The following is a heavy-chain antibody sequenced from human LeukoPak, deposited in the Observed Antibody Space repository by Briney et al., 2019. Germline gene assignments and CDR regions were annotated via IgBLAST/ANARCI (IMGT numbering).Heavy chain of an antibody. J-gene: IGHJ4*01. CDR2: INPNSGDT. V-gene: IGHV1-2*02. CDR1: GYTFTGYY. Sequence: GASVKVSCKASGYTFTGYYIHWVRQAPGQGLEWMGWINPNSGDTRYAQKFQGRVSMTRDTSISTAYMDLSRLTSDDAAVYYCARDPHTSGWYGIGDYWGRGTLDTVSS. CDR3: ARDPHTSGWYGIGDY. D-gene: IGHD6-19*01.